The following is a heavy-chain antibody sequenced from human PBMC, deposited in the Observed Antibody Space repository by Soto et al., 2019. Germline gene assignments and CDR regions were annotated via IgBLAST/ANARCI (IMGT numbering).Heavy chain of an antibody. CDR3: AGKGTTLHSDYYYGMDV. V-gene: IGHV1-69*02. Sequence: GASVKVSCKASGGTFSSYTISWVRQAPGQGLEWMGRIIPILGIANYAQKFQGRVTITADKSTSTAYMELSSLRSEDTAVYYCAGKGTTLHSDYYYGMDVWGQGTTVTVSS. J-gene: IGHJ6*02. CDR1: GGTFSSYT. CDR2: IIPILGIA. D-gene: IGHD1-1*01.